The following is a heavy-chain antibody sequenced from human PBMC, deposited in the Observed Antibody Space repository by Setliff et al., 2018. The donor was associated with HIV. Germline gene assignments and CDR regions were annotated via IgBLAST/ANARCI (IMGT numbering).Heavy chain of an antibody. CDR3: ARTLRAAAMGYFDY. J-gene: IGHJ4*02. D-gene: IGHD5-18*01. CDR1: GYSISSGYY. V-gene: IGHV4-38-2*01. Sequence: PSETLSLTCAVSGYSISSGYYWGWIRQPPGKGLEWIGSIYHSGSTYNNPSLKSRVTISVDTSKNQFSQKLTSVTAADTAVYYCARTLRAAAMGYFDYWGQGTLVTVSS. CDR2: IYHSGST.